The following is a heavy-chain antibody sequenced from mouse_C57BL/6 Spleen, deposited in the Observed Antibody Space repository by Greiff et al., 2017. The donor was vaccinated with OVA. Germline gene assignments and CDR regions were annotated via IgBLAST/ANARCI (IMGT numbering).Heavy chain of an antibody. CDR2: IYPSDSET. Sequence: VQLQQPGAELVRPGSSVKLSCKASGYTFTSYWMDWVKQRPGQGLEWIGNIYPSDSETHYNQKFKDKATLTVDKSSSTAYMQLSSLTSEDSAVYYCAGFVHYYDSSYGCYFDYWGQGTTLTVSS. CDR3: AGFVHYYDSSYGCYFDY. D-gene: IGHD1-1*01. CDR1: GYTFTSYW. V-gene: IGHV1-61*01. J-gene: IGHJ2*01.